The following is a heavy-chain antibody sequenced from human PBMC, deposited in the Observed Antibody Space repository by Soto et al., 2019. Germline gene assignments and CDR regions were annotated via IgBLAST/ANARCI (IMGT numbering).Heavy chain of an antibody. Sequence: QVQLQESGPGLVKPSQTLSLTCTVSGGSISSGGYYWSWIRQHPGKGLEWIGYIYYSGSTYYNPSLKSRVTISVDTSKNQFSLKLSSVTAADTAVYYCARENVIAARHAGPIGFDYWGQGTLVTVSS. D-gene: IGHD6-6*01. V-gene: IGHV4-31*03. CDR1: GGSISSGGYY. CDR2: IYYSGST. CDR3: ARENVIAARHAGPIGFDY. J-gene: IGHJ4*02.